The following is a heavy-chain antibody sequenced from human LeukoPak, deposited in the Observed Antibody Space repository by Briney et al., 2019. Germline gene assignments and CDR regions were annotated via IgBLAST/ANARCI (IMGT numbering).Heavy chain of an antibody. D-gene: IGHD3-3*01. CDR2: ISYDGSNK. J-gene: IGHJ4*02. Sequence: GGSLRLSCAASGFTFSSYAMSWVRQAPGKGLEWVAVISYDGSNKYYADSVKGRFTISRDNSKNTLYLQMNSLRAEDTAVYYCARGRLRFLEWLLEIDYWGQGTLVTVSS. CDR3: ARGRLRFLEWLLEIDY. V-gene: IGHV3-30*04. CDR1: GFTFSSYA.